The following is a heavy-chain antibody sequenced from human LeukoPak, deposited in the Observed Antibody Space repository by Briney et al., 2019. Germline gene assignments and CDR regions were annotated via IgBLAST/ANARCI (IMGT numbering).Heavy chain of an antibody. V-gene: IGHV4-34*01. CDR2: INHSGST. CDR1: GGSFSGYY. J-gene: IGHJ4*02. D-gene: IGHD2-15*01. Sequence: SETLSLTCAVYGGSFSGYYWSWIRQPPGKGLEWIGEINHSGSTNYNPSLKSRVTISVDTSKNQFSLKLSSVTAADTAVYYCARDCSGGSCYWNYFFDYWGQGTLVTVSS. CDR3: ARDCSGGSCYWNYFFDY.